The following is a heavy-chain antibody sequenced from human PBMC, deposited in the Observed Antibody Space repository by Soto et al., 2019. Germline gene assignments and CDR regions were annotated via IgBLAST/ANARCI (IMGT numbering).Heavy chain of an antibody. CDR1: GGTFSSYA. CDR2: IIPIFGTA. J-gene: IGHJ6*02. CDR3: ARVVPDCSSTSCPYTGMDV. V-gene: IGHV1-69*01. Sequence: QVQLVQSGAEVKKPGSSVKVSCKASGGTFSSYAISWVRQAPGQGLEWMGGIIPIFGTANYAQKFQGRVTITADESMSTAYMELSSLRSEDTAVYYCARVVPDCSSTSCPYTGMDVWGQGTTVTVSS. D-gene: IGHD2-2*01.